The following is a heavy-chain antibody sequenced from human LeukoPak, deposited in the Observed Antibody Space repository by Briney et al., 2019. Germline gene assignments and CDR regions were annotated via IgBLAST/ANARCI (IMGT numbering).Heavy chain of an antibody. CDR2: IYYSGST. CDR3: AREVYSSSNWFDP. CDR1: GGSISSSSYY. D-gene: IGHD6-6*01. V-gene: IGHV4-39*07. J-gene: IGHJ5*02. Sequence: SETLSLTCTVSGGSISSSSYYWGWIRQPPGKGLEWIGSIYYSGSTYYNPSLKSRVTISVDRSKNQFSLKLSSVTAADTAVYYCAREVYSSSNWFDPWGQGTLVTVSS.